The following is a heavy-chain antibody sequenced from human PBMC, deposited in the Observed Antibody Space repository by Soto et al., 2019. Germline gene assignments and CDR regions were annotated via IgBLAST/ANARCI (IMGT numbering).Heavy chain of an antibody. Sequence: GGSLRLSCAASGFTFSNYAMSWVRQAPGKGLEWVSAISGSGGSTYYADSVQGRFTISRDNSKNTLHLQMNSLRAEDTAVYHCANELPEEVTGTKIAFDIWGQGTMVTVSS. CDR2: ISGSGGST. V-gene: IGHV3-23*01. CDR3: ANELPEEVTGTKIAFDI. J-gene: IGHJ3*02. D-gene: IGHD1-7*01. CDR1: GFTFSNYA.